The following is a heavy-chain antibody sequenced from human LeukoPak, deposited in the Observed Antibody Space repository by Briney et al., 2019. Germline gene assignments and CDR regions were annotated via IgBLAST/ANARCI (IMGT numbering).Heavy chain of an antibody. CDR2: IYHSGST. Sequence: AETLPLTCIVSGVSISRSTYYWRGIREPPEEGLEGIGSIYHSGSTKYNASLKSRLTIAVDTHKNHFSQQQISVTAADAAVYYCARHSHVATGVWFDRWGEGTLVTVSS. CDR1: GVSISRSTYY. V-gene: IGHV4-39*07. D-gene: IGHD5-12*01. CDR3: ARHSHVATGVWFDR. J-gene: IGHJ5*02.